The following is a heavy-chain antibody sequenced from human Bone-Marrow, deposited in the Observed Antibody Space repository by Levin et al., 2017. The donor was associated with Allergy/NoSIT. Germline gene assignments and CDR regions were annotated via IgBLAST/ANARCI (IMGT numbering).Heavy chain of an antibody. CDR2: IKSKTDGGTT. V-gene: IGHV3-15*01. Sequence: GGSLRLSCAASGFTFSNAWMSWVRQAPGKGLEWVGRIKSKTDGGTTDYAAPVKGRFTISRDDSKNTLYLQMNSLKTEDTAVYYCTTGSRELRGYYYYYYGMDVWGQGTTVTVSS. CDR1: GFTFSNAW. J-gene: IGHJ6*02. D-gene: IGHD1-26*01. CDR3: TTGSRELRGYYYYYYGMDV.